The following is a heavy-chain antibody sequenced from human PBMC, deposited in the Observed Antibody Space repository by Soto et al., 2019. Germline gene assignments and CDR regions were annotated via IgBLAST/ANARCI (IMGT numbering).Heavy chain of an antibody. Sequence: QVQLVQSGAEVNKPGSSVKVSCKASGGTFSSYAISWVRQAPGQGLEWMGGIIPISETTNYAQKFQGRVTITADESKSTAYMELSSLRSEDTAVYYCARSQGSSTSLEIYYYYYCGMDVWGQGTTVTVSS. CDR2: IIPISETT. J-gene: IGHJ6*02. V-gene: IGHV1-69*01. CDR1: GGTFSSYA. D-gene: IGHD2-2*01. CDR3: ARSQGSSTSLEIYYYYYCGMDV.